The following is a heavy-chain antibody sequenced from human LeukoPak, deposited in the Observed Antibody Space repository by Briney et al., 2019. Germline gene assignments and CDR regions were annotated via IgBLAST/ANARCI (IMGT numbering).Heavy chain of an antibody. CDR1: GYTFTNFG. CDR2: ISGYNGNT. J-gene: IGHJ6*03. CDR3: ARDPRIAVAGKGGGVYYYYYMDV. D-gene: IGHD6-19*01. Sequence: ASVKVSCKASGYTFTNFGISWVRQAPGQGLEWMGWISGYNGNTNYAQKFQGRVTMTRDTSISTAYMELSRLRSDDTAVYYCARDPRIAVAGKGGGVYYYYYMDVWGKGTTVTVSS. V-gene: IGHV1-18*01.